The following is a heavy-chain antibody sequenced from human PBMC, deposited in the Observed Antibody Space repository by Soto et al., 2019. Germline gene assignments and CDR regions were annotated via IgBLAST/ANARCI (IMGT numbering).Heavy chain of an antibody. Sequence: SETLSLTCGVYRGPFSGFYWTWVRQTPGKGLEWIGEINHSGSTNYNPSLKNRVTISVDRSTNYFSLRMTSVTAADAAVYYCARGRGYVYGYNFYGMDVWGQGTTVTVSS. CDR1: RGPFSGFY. J-gene: IGHJ6*02. CDR3: ARGRGYVYGYNFYGMDV. D-gene: IGHD5-18*01. V-gene: IGHV4-34*01. CDR2: INHSGST.